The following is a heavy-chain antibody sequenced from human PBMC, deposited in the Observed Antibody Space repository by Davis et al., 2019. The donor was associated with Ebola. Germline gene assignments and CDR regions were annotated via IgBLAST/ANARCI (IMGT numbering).Heavy chain of an antibody. CDR3: ARVKGITMVRGNWFDP. Sequence: ASVKVSCKASGYTFTSYGISWVRQAPGQGLEWMGWISAYNGNTNYAQKLQGRVTMTTDTSTSTAYMELRSLRSDDTAVYYCARVKGITMVRGNWFDPWGQGTLVTVSS. J-gene: IGHJ5*02. CDR2: ISAYNGNT. D-gene: IGHD3-10*01. V-gene: IGHV1-18*04. CDR1: GYTFTSYG.